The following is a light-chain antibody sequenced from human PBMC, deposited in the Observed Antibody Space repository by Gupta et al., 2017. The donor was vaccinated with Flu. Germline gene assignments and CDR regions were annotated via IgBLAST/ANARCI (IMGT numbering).Light chain of an antibody. J-gene: IGKJ1*01. Sequence: GDRVTIACRASQSISIYLNWYQQKPGTAPNLLIYNASNLQSGVPSKFSGGGSGTDFALTISSLQPEDFATYYCQQTYSTSWTFGQGTKVEIK. CDR1: QSISIY. CDR2: NAS. CDR3: QQTYSTSWT. V-gene: IGKV1-39*01.